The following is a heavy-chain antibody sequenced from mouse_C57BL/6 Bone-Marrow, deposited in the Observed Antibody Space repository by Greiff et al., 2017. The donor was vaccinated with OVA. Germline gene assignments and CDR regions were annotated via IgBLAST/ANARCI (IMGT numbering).Heavy chain of an antibody. CDR3: ARDYSGIFAY. V-gene: IGHV5-4*01. D-gene: IGHD3-2*02. CDR2: ISDGGSYT. J-gene: IGHJ3*01. Sequence: EVQVVESGGGLVKPGGSLKLSCAASGFTFSSYAMSWVRQTPEKRLEWVATISDGGSYTYYPDNVKGRFTISRDNAKNNLYLQMSHLKSEDTAMYYCARDYSGIFAYWGQGTLVTVSA. CDR1: GFTFSSYA.